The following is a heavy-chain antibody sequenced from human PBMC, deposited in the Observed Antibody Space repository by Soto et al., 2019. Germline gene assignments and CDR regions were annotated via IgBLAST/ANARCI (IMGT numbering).Heavy chain of an antibody. CDR3: ARAASSYFDLLSAFHP. V-gene: IGHV4-61*01. CDR1: GGPLSSGSYY. CDR2: IYYSFTT. D-gene: IGHD3-9*01. J-gene: IGHJ5*02. Sequence: SETLSLTCTVSGGPLSSGSYYWSWIRQSPGQGLEWIGYIYYSFTTKYNPSLKSRVSISVDKSKNQFSLRLTSLSAADTAVYYCARAASSYFDLLSAFHPWGQGTLVTVSS.